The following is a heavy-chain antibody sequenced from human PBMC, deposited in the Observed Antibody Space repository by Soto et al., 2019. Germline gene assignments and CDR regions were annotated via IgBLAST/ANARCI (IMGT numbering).Heavy chain of an antibody. J-gene: IGHJ5*02. CDR1: GGSFSGYY. Sequence: SETLSLTCAVYGGSFSGYYWSWIRQPPGKGLEWIGEINHSGSTNYNPSLKSRVTISVDTSKNQFSLKLSSVTAADTAVYYCAGGGAARPRRSSSWFDPWGQGTLVTVS. CDR2: INHSGST. D-gene: IGHD6-6*01. V-gene: IGHV4-34*01. CDR3: AGGGAARPRRSSSWFDP.